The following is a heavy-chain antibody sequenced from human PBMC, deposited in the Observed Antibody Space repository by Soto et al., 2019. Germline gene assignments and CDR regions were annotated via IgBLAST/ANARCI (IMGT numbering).Heavy chain of an antibody. CDR1: GGSISSYY. D-gene: IGHD6-13*01. Sequence: SETLSLTCTVSGGSISSYYWSWIRQPPGKGLEWIGYIYYSGSTNYNPSLKSRVTISVDTSKNQFSLKLSSVTAADTAVYYCARFGAAAAHDDNWGRGVLVTVSS. CDR2: IYYSGST. J-gene: IGHJ4*01. V-gene: IGHV4-59*01. CDR3: ARFGAAAAHDDN.